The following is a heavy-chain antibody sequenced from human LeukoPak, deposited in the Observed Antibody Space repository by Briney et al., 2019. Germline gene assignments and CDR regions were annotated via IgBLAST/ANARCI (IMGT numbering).Heavy chain of an antibody. Sequence: PGGSLRLSCAASGFTVSSNYMSWVRQAPGKGLEWVSVIYSGGSTYYADSVKGRFTISRDNSKNTLYLQMNSLRAEDTAVYYCARDWFWVPVQLERLYYYYGMDVWGQGTTVTVSS. J-gene: IGHJ6*02. V-gene: IGHV3-53*01. CDR3: ARDWFWVPVQLERLYYYYGMDV. CDR1: GFTVSSNY. D-gene: IGHD1-1*01. CDR2: IYSGGST.